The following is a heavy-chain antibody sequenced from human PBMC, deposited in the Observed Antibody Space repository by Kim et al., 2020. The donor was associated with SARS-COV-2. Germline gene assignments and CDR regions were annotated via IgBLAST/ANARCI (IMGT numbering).Heavy chain of an antibody. CDR1: GFTFSSYA. D-gene: IGHD6-19*01. CDR2: ISYDGSNK. V-gene: IGHV3-30*04. CDR3: ARDPGIAVAGPRGDAFDI. J-gene: IGHJ3*02. Sequence: GGSLRLSCAASGFTFSSYAMHWVRQAPGKGLEWVAVISYDGSNKYYADSVKGRFTISRDNSKNTLYLQMNSLRAEDTAVYYCARDPGIAVAGPRGDAFDIWGQGTMVTVSS.